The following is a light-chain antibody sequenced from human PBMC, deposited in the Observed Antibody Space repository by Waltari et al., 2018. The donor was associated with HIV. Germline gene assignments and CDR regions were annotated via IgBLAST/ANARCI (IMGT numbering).Light chain of an antibody. CDR1: SSNIWRNY. CDR3: GTWDSSLGGWV. CDR2: DNT. J-gene: IGLJ3*02. Sequence: QSVLTQPPSVSAAPGQQVTISCSGSSSNIWRNYVSWYQQLPGAAPKLLIYDNTERPSVIPDRFAGSKSGTSATVGITVLQTGDEADYYCGTWDSSLGGWVFGVGTKLAVL. V-gene: IGLV1-51*01.